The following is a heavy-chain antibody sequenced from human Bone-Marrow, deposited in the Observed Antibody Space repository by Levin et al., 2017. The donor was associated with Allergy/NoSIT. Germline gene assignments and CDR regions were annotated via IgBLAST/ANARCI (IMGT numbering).Heavy chain of an antibody. CDR1: GFTFSSYG. J-gene: IGHJ6*03. CDR3: AKDQGDFDWLLRYYMDV. CDR2: ISYDGSNK. V-gene: IGHV3-30*18. Sequence: GGSLRLSCAASGFTFSSYGMHWVRQAPGKGLEWVAVISYDGSNKYYADSVKGRFTISRDNSKNTLYLQMNSLRAEDTAVYYCAKDQGDFDWLLRYYMDVWGKGTTVTVSS. D-gene: IGHD3-9*01.